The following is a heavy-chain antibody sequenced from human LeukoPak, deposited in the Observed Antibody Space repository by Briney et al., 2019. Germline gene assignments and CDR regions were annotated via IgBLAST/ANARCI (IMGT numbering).Heavy chain of an antibody. V-gene: IGHV3-23*01. CDR1: GFTFSSYA. J-gene: IGHJ4*02. CDR2: ISGSGGST. D-gene: IGHD2-8*01. Sequence: AGGSLRLSCAAPGFTFSSYAMSWVRQAPGKGLEWVSAISGSGGSTYYADSVKGRFTISRDNSKNTLYLQMNSLRAEDTAVYYCAKQAGYCTNGVCYTPVDYWGQGTLVTVSS. CDR3: AKQAGYCTNGVCYTPVDY.